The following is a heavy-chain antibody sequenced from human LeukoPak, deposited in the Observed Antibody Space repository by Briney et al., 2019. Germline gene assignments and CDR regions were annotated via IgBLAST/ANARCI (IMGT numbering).Heavy chain of an antibody. CDR1: GGSISSGGYY. CDR3: ARDGYSSSRAFDI. D-gene: IGHD5-12*01. V-gene: IGHV4-31*03. J-gene: IGHJ3*02. Sequence: SETLSLTCTVSGGSISSGGYYWSWIRQHPGKGLEWIGYIYYSGSTYYNPSLKSRVTISVDTSKNQFSLKLSSVTAADTAVYYCARDGYSSSRAFDIWGQGTMVTVSS. CDR2: IYYSGST.